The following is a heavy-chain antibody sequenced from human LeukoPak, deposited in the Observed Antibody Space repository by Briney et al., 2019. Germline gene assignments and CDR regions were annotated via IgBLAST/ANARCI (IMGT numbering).Heavy chain of an antibody. CDR1: GFTFSNYW. CDR3: ARDLGQYYDTSDNWFDP. V-gene: IGHV3-74*01. Sequence: GGSLRLSCAASGFTFSNYWMNWVRQAPGKGLVWVSRINSDGIKTSYADSVKGRFTISRDNAKNTMNLQMNSLSAEDTAVYYCARDLGQYYDTSDNWFDPWGQGTLVTVSS. CDR2: INSDGIKT. D-gene: IGHD3-22*01. J-gene: IGHJ5*02.